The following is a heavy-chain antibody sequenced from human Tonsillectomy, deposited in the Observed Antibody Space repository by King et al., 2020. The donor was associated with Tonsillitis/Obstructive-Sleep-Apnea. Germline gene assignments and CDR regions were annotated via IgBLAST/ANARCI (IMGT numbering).Heavy chain of an antibody. V-gene: IGHV1-2*02. D-gene: IGHD3-10*01. CDR2: INPNSGGT. CDR1: GHPFTGYY. J-gene: IGHJ5*02. Sequence: VQLVESGAEVKKPGASVKVSCKASGHPFTGYYMHWVRQAPGQGLEWMGWINPNSGGTNYAQKFQGGVAMTRDTSISTAYMELSRLRSDDTAVYYCTNEIDMGFGEPHNWFDPWGQGTLVTVSS. CDR3: TNEIDMGFGEPHNWFDP.